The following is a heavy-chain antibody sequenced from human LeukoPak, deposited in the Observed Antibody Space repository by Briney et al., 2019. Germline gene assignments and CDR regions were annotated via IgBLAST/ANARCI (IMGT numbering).Heavy chain of an antibody. CDR2: ISSSSSYI. Sequence: GGSLRLSCAASGFTVSSNYMSWVRQAPGKGLEWVSSISSSSSYIYYADSVRGRFTISRDNAQNSLFLQMNSLRAEDTAVYYCATRGYDSSGFDYWGQGTLVTVSS. CDR3: ATRGYDSSGFDY. V-gene: IGHV3-21*06. CDR1: GFTVSSNY. J-gene: IGHJ4*02. D-gene: IGHD3-22*01.